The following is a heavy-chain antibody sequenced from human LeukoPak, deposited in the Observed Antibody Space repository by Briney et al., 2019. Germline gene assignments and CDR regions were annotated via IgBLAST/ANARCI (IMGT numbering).Heavy chain of an antibody. CDR2: ISTSSSYI. CDR3: VRDQWLAYNYYMDV. Sequence: GGSLRLSCAASGFTFSTYGMSWVRQAPGKGLEWVSSISTSSSYIYYADSVKGRFTISRHNAKNSLYLQMNSLRAEDTAVYFCVRDQWLAYNYYMDVWGKGTTVTVSS. V-gene: IGHV3-21*01. D-gene: IGHD6-19*01. CDR1: GFTFSTYG. J-gene: IGHJ6*03.